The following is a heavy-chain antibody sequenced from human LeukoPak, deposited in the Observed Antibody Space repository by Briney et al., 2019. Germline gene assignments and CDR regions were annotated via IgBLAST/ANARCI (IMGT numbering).Heavy chain of an antibody. CDR2: INPNSGGT. Sequence: ASVKVSCKASGSTFSGYYIHWVRQAPGQGLEWMGWINPNSGGTDYAQKFQGRVTMTRDTSISTAYMELSRLRSDDTAVYYCARSYDILTGYYLGYWGQGTLVTVSS. D-gene: IGHD3-9*01. CDR3: ARSYDILTGYYLGY. V-gene: IGHV1-2*02. J-gene: IGHJ4*02. CDR1: GSTFSGYY.